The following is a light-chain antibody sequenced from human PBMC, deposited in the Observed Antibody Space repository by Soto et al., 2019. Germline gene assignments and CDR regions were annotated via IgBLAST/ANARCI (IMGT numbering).Light chain of an antibody. CDR1: SSDVGNYNF. J-gene: IGLJ3*02. CDR2: EVT. Sequence: QSVLTQPPSASGSPGQSVTISCTGTSSDVGNYNFVFWYQQHPGKAPKLMIFEVTKRPSGVPHRFSGSKSGNTASLTVSGLQPEDEADYYCSSYSGSNDLVFGGGTKLTVL. CDR3: SSYSGSNDLV. V-gene: IGLV2-8*01.